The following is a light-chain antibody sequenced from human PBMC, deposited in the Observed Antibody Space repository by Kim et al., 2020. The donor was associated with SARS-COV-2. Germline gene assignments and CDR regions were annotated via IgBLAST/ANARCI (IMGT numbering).Light chain of an antibody. CDR2: EAT. Sequence: LSPGERATVSCRASQSVSSHLAWYQQNPGQAPRLLIYEATNRATGIPARFSGSGSGTDFTLTISSLEHEDFAVYYCHQRAYWPLTFGGGTKVDIK. V-gene: IGKV3-11*01. J-gene: IGKJ4*01. CDR3: HQRAYWPLT. CDR1: QSVSSH.